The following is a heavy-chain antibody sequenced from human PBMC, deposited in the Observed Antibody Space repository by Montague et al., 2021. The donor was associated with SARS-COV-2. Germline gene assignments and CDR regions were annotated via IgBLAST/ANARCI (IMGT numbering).Heavy chain of an antibody. J-gene: IGHJ4*02. D-gene: IGHD3-10*01. Sequence: SETLSLTCTVSDGSIRSYYWNWMRQTPGKGLEWIGYMHDSGTANYNPSLRSRVTLMVDASRNQFSLELSSVTAADTAMYYCTRLRRGSGTWGYFDYWAQGTLVTVSS. CDR1: DGSIRSYY. CDR3: TRLRRGSGTWGYFDY. V-gene: IGHV4-59*08. CDR2: MHDSGTA.